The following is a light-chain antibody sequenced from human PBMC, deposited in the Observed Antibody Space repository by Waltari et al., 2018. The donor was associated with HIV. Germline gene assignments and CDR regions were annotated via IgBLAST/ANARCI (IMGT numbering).Light chain of an antibody. Sequence: SELTQDPAVSVALGQPVRITCQGDSLSTYYASWYLQKPGQAPVLVISPIHNRPSGIPDRFSGSSSGNTASLTITGAQAEDEGDYYCNSRDRAGHHVVFGGGTKLTVL. V-gene: IGLV3-19*01. CDR3: NSRDRAGHHVV. CDR2: PIH. CDR1: SLSTYY. J-gene: IGLJ3*02.